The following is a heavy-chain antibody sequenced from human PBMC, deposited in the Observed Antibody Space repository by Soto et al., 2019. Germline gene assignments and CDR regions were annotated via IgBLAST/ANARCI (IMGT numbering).Heavy chain of an antibody. Sequence: SETLSLTCAVSGDSISRSVWWTWVRQPPGKGLEWIGEVFHNGDTNYNPSLKSRVAMSVDKSTNDFSLKVTSVTAADTAIYYCARKAWVRFDYWGQGALVTVSS. V-gene: IGHV4-4*02. D-gene: IGHD7-27*01. CDR1: GDSISRSVW. CDR3: ARKAWVRFDY. J-gene: IGHJ4*02. CDR2: VFHNGDT.